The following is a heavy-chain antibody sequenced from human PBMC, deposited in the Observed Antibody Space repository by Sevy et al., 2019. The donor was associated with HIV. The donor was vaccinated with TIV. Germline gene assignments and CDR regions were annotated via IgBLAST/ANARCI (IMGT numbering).Heavy chain of an antibody. CDR2: ISYDGSNN. CDR3: AKDTPAYSMRRYGMDV. Sequence: GWSLRLSCAASGFTFSTFGMHWVRQAPGKGLEWMAIISYDGSNNYYADSVKGRFTISRDNSKNTLYLQMNSLRAEDTAVYYCAKDTPAYSMRRYGMDVWGQGTTVTVSS. D-gene: IGHD4-4*01. J-gene: IGHJ6*02. CDR1: GFTFSTFG. V-gene: IGHV3-30*18.